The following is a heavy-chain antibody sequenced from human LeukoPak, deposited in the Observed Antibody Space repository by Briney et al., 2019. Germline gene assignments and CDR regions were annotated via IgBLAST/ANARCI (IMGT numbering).Heavy chain of an antibody. J-gene: IGHJ6*03. D-gene: IGHD1-26*01. CDR3: ARGGSYSGYYYYMDV. CDR1: GGSISSYY. V-gene: IGHV4-4*07. CDR2: IYTSGST. Sequence: SETLSLTCTVSGGSISSYYWSWIRQPAGKGLEWIGRIYTSGSTNYNPSLKSRVTMSVDTSKNQFSLKLSSVTAADTAVYYCARGGSYSGYYYYMDVWGKGTTVTVSS.